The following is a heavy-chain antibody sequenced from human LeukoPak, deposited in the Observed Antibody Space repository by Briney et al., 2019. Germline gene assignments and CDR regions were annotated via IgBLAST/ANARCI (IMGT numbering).Heavy chain of an antibody. Sequence: FQGRVTMTRNTSISTAYMELSSLRSDDTAVYYCARSEQWLGGHNWFDPWGQGTLVTVSS. V-gene: IGHV1-8*01. CDR3: ARSEQWLGGHNWFDP. J-gene: IGHJ5*02. D-gene: IGHD6-19*01.